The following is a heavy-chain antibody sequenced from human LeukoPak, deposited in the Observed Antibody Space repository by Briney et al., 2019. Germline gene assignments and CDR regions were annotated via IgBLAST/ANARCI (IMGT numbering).Heavy chain of an antibody. CDR2: IIPIFGTA. J-gene: IGHJ4*02. V-gene: IGHV1-69*05. Sequence: SVKVSCKASGGTFSSYAISWVRQAPGQGLEWMGGIIPIFGTANYAQKFQGRVTITRDTSASTAYMELSSLRSEDTAVYYCARDGNFDWFFPLDYWGQGTLVTVSS. CDR3: ARDGNFDWFFPLDY. CDR1: GGTFSSYA. D-gene: IGHD3-9*01.